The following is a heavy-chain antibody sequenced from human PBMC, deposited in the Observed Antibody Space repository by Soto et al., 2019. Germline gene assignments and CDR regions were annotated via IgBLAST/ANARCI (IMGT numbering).Heavy chain of an antibody. CDR1: GYTFTSYD. D-gene: IGHD3-3*01. CDR2: MNPNSGNT. J-gene: IGHJ5*02. Sequence: RASVKVSCKASGYTFTSYDINWVRQATGQGLEWMGWMNPNSGNTGYAQKFQGRVTMTRNTSISTAYMELSSLRSEDTAVYYCARWASKEYDFWSGSRWFDPWGQGTLVTVSS. V-gene: IGHV1-8*01. CDR3: ARWASKEYDFWSGSRWFDP.